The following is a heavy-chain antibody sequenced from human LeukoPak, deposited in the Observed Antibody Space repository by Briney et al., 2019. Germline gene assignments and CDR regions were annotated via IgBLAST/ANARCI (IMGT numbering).Heavy chain of an antibody. Sequence: ASVKVSCKASGYTFTSYGISWVRQAPGQGLEWMGWISAYNGNTNYAQKLQGRVTMTTDTSTSTAYMKLRSLRSDDTAVYYCARPYYDSSGPIDTYYFDYWGQGTLVTVSS. CDR2: ISAYNGNT. CDR3: ARPYYDSSGPIDTYYFDY. CDR1: GYTFTSYG. D-gene: IGHD3-22*01. V-gene: IGHV1-18*01. J-gene: IGHJ4*02.